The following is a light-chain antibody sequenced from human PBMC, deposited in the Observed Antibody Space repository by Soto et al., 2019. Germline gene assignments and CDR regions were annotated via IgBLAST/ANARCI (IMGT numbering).Light chain of an antibody. J-gene: IGKJ2*01. CDR3: IQRLDCPFT. V-gene: IGKV2-40*01. CDR1: QSLFDTEDGGTY. Sequence: IVMTQTPLSLPVAPGEPASISCRSSQSLFDTEDGGTYLDWSLHKPGQSPQLLIYTISYRASGVPDRFSGSGSGTYFTLNISRVEAEDVGTYYCIQRLDCPFTFGQGTKLEIK. CDR2: TIS.